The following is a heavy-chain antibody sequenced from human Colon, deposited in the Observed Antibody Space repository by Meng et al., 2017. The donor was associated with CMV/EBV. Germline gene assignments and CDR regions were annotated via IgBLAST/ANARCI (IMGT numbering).Heavy chain of an antibody. CDR3: AHYYDSSGTIGY. J-gene: IGHJ4*02. D-gene: IGHD3-22*01. CDR2: ISPYSGHT. Sequence: ASVKVSCKASGYTFTTFGISWVRQAPGQGPEWMGWISPYSGHTNSAPKFQGRVTLTTDTSTSTAYMELRSLRSDDTAVYYCAHYYDSSGTIGYWGQGTLVTVSS. CDR1: GYTFTTFG. V-gene: IGHV1-18*01.